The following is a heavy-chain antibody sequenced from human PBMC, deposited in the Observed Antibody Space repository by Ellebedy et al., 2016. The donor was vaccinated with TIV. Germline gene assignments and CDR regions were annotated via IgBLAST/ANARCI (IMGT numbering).Heavy chain of an antibody. Sequence: GGSLRLXCSASGFTFSSYAMHWVRQAPGKGLEYVSAISSNGGSTYYADSVKGRFTISRDNSKNTLYLQMNSLRAEDTAVYYCAREGDYGDYFPYYGMDVWGQGTTVTVSS. J-gene: IGHJ6*02. CDR1: GFTFSSYA. CDR2: ISSNGGST. V-gene: IGHV3-64*04. CDR3: AREGDYGDYFPYYGMDV. D-gene: IGHD4-17*01.